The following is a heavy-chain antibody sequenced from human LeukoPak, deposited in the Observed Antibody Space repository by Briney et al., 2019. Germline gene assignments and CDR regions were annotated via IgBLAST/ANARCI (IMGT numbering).Heavy chain of an antibody. CDR1: GFTFSSYW. D-gene: IGHD1-26*01. Sequence: PGGSLRLSCAASGFTFSSYWMSWVRQAPGKGLEWVANIKQDGSEKYYVDSVKGRFTISRDNAKNSLYLQMNSLRAEDTAVYYCAGLKWELGDDAFDIWGQGTMVTVSS. CDR3: AGLKWELGDDAFDI. CDR2: IKQDGSEK. V-gene: IGHV3-7*01. J-gene: IGHJ3*02.